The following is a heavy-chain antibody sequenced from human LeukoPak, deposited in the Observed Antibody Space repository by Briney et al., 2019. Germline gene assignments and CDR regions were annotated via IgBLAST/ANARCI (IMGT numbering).Heavy chain of an antibody. CDR3: TREGGGAEAAFDY. CDR2: TYYRSKWKK. CDR1: GDSVSSNSAC. Sequence: SHTLSLTCVLSGDSVSSNSACWDWITQSPSRGLEWLVRTYYRSKWKKDYAPSVRGRITINPDTSKHQYPLQLNAVTPDDTAVYYCTREGGGAEAAFDYWGQGTLVTVSS. D-gene: IGHD6-19*01. V-gene: IGHV6-1*01. J-gene: IGHJ4*02.